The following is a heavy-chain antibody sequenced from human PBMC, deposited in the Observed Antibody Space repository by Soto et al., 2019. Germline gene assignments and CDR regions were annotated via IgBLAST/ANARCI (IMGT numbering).Heavy chain of an antibody. D-gene: IGHD2-2*01. CDR3: ARVPDG. CDR2: IYHSGST. CDR1: GGSVRSGGYS. J-gene: IGHJ4*02. Sequence: QLQLQESGSGLVKPSQTLSLTCAVSGGSVRSGGYSWSCIRQPPGKGLEWIGCIYHSGSTYYNPALTSRLTISVDRSNNQFYLKLSSVTAADTAVYYCARVPDGWGQGTLVTVAS. V-gene: IGHV4-30-2*01.